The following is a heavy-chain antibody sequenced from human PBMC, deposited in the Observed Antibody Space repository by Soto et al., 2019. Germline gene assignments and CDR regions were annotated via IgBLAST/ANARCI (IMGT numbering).Heavy chain of an antibody. CDR2: INPGNSYT. CDR1: GYSFTSYW. V-gene: IGHV5-51*01. J-gene: IGHJ6*02. D-gene: IGHD2-21*02. Sequence: PGESLKISCKGSGYSFTSYWISWVRQMPGKGLEWMGRINPGNSYTTYSPSFQGHVTISADKSINTAYLQWSSLKASDTAMYYCMRSYGDSYYFYYGMDVWGQGTTVTVSS. CDR3: MRSYGDSYYFYYGMDV.